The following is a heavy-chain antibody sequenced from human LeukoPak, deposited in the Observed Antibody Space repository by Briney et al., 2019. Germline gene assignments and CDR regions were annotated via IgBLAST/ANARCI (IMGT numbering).Heavy chain of an antibody. D-gene: IGHD2-15*01. CDR3: ARTYCSGGSCYRLLVYYYYYMDV. Sequence: SVKVSCKASRGTFSSYAISWVRQAPGQGLERMGGIIPIFGTANYAQKLQGRVTMTTDTSTSTAYMELRSLRSDDTAVYYCARTYCSGGSCYRLLVYYYYYMDVWGKGTTVTVSS. CDR2: IIPIFGTA. V-gene: IGHV1-69*05. CDR1: RGTFSSYA. J-gene: IGHJ6*03.